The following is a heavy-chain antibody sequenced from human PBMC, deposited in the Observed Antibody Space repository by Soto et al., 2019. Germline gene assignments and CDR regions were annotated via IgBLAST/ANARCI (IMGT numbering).Heavy chain of an antibody. J-gene: IGHJ5*02. CDR1: GYTFTSYA. Sequence: EASVKVSCKASGYTFTSYAMHWVRQAPGQRLEWMGWINAGNGNTKYSQKFQGRVTITRDTSASTAYMELSSLRFEDTAVYYCAREGPEGTDWFDPWGQGTLVTVSS. V-gene: IGHV1-3*01. D-gene: IGHD2-21*02. CDR3: AREGPEGTDWFDP. CDR2: INAGNGNT.